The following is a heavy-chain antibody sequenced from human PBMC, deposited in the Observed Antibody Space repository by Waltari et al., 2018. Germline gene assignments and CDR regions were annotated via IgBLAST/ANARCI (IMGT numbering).Heavy chain of an antibody. J-gene: IGHJ4*02. Sequence: QVQLQESGPGLVTPSATLSLHSTCPGGSISSYYRIWLRQTPRKGLEWIGYIYYSGSTNYNPSLKSRVTISVDTSKNQFSLKLSSVTAADTAVYYCARVPVYYDILTGYYFSYFDYWGQGTLVTVSS. D-gene: IGHD3-9*01. V-gene: IGHV4-59*01. CDR3: ARVPVYYDILTGYYFSYFDY. CDR2: IYYSGST. CDR1: GGSISSYY.